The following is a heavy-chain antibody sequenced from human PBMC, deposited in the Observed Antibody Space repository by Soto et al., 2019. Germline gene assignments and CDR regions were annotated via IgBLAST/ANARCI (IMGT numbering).Heavy chain of an antibody. D-gene: IGHD3-3*01. CDR3: ASCYYDFWGGGTYGMDV. CDR1: GGTFSSYA. V-gene: IGHV1-69*12. J-gene: IGHJ6*02. CDR2: IIPIFGTA. Sequence: QVQLVQSGAEVKKPGSSVKVSCKASGGTFSSYAISWVRQAPGQGLEWMGGIIPIFGTANYAQKFQGRVTITADESTSTAYMELSSLRSEDTAVYYCASCYYDFWGGGTYGMDVWGQGTTVTVSS.